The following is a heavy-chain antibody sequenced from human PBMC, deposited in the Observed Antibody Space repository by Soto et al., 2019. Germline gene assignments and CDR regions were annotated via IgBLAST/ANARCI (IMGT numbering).Heavy chain of an antibody. CDR2: IYYRGDT. D-gene: IGHD1-26*01. Sequence: QLQLQESGPGLVKPSETLSLTCTVSGGSLISDTYYWGWIRQPPGKGLEWIGTIYYRGDTSYNPSLKSRVTISVDTSKKQFSRKLNSVTAADTAVYYCARHQREVDWFDPWGQGTLVTVSS. J-gene: IGHJ5*02. CDR1: GGSLISDTYY. V-gene: IGHV4-39*01. CDR3: ARHQREVDWFDP.